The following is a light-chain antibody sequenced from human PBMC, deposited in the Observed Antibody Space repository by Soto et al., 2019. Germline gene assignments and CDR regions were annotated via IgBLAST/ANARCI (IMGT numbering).Light chain of an antibody. Sequence: EIVMTQSPATLSVSPGERATLSCRASQSVSSNLAWYQQKPGQPPRLLIYGASTRATGIPARFSGSGSGTEFTLTISSLQSEDFVVYYCQQYNNWPPTFGQGPKVDIK. CDR2: GAS. CDR3: QQYNNWPPT. V-gene: IGKV3-15*01. J-gene: IGKJ1*01. CDR1: QSVSSN.